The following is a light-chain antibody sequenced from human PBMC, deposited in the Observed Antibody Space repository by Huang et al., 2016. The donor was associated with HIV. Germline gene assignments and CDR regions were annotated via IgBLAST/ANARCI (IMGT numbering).Light chain of an antibody. CDR1: QSVSCSN. CDR2: GAS. Sequence: EIILTQPPATLSLSPGERATLSCRASQSVSCSNLAWYQQKLGQAPRLLIYGASTSATGIPDRFSASGSGTDFTLTISRLEPEDFAVYYCQHYGTLFTFGQGTEVEIK. CDR3: QHYGTLFT. V-gene: IGKV3-20*01. J-gene: IGKJ2*01.